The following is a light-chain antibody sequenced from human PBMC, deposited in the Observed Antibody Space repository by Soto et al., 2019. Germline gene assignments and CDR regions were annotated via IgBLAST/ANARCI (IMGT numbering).Light chain of an antibody. CDR1: NSDIGGYNY. CDR2: DVS. V-gene: IGLV2-14*03. CDR3: TSYTFSHTHV. Sequence: QSALTQPASVSGSPGQSITISCTGSNSDIGGYNYVSWLQHHPGKVPKLIIYDVSRRPSGVSDRFSASKSGNTASLTISGLQAEDEADYYCTSYTFSHTHVFGGGTKLTVL. J-gene: IGLJ1*01.